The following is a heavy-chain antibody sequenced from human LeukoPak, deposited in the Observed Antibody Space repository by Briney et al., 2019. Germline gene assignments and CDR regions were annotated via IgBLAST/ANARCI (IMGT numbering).Heavy chain of an antibody. CDR3: ARYVWGSYPTFEDY. J-gene: IGHJ4*02. Sequence: ASETLSRTGTVSGGSISSYYWSWIRQPPGEGLEWIGNVYYSGSTNYKPSLKSRVTISVDMSKNQFSLKLSTVTAADTAVYYCARYVWGSYPTFEDYWGQGTLVTVSS. CDR2: VYYSGST. D-gene: IGHD3-16*02. CDR1: GGSISSYY. V-gene: IGHV4-59*01.